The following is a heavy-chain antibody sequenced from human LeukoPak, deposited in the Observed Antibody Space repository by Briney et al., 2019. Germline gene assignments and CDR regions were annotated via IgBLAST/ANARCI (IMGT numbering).Heavy chain of an antibody. CDR1: GGSISSYY. J-gene: IGHJ4*02. CDR2: IYYSGST. Sequence: SETLSLTCTVSGGSISSYYWSWIRQPPGKGLEWIGYIYYSGSTNYSPSLKSRVTISVDTSKNQFSLKLSSVTAADTAVYYCARGRAHGADYLRQGTLVTVSS. D-gene: IGHD3-10*01. CDR3: ARGRAHGADY. V-gene: IGHV4-59*01.